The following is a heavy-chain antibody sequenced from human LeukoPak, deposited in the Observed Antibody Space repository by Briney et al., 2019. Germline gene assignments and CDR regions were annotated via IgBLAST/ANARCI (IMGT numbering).Heavy chain of an antibody. V-gene: IGHV3-11*01. CDR3: ARDHSEQYYFDY. D-gene: IGHD1/OR15-1a*01. J-gene: IGHJ4*02. Sequence: GGSLRLSCAASGFTFSDYYMSWIRQAPGKGLGWASYISSSGSTIYYADSVKGRFTISRDNAKNSLYLQMNSLRAEDTAVYYCARDHSEQYYFDYWGQGTLVTVSS. CDR2: ISSSGSTI. CDR1: GFTFSDYY.